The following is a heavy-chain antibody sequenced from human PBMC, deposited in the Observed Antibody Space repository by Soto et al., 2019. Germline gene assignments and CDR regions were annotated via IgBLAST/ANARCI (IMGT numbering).Heavy chain of an antibody. V-gene: IGHV4-39*01. J-gene: IGHJ1*01. Sequence: QLQLQESGPGLVKPSETLSLTCTVSGGSISSSSYYWGWIRQPPGKGLEWIGSIYYSGSTYYNPSLKSRVTIPVDTSKNQFSLKLSSVTAADTAVYYCARHSIVVGPGYFQHWGQGTLVTVSS. CDR2: IYYSGST. D-gene: IGHD2-21*01. CDR1: GGSISSSSYY. CDR3: ARHSIVVGPGYFQH.